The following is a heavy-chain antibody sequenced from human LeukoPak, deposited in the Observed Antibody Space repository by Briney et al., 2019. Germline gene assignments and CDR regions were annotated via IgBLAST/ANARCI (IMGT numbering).Heavy chain of an antibody. V-gene: IGHV3-53*01. Sequence: PGGSLRLSCAVSGFSVSSNYMSWVRQAPGKGLEWVSTIYSGGSTYYADSVKGRFTISRDNSRNILYLQVDSLRAEDTAGYYWAREYGSGMDYFDPWGQGTLVTVSS. J-gene: IGHJ5*02. CDR2: IYSGGST. D-gene: IGHD3-10*01. CDR1: GFSVSSNY. CDR3: AREYGSGMDYFDP.